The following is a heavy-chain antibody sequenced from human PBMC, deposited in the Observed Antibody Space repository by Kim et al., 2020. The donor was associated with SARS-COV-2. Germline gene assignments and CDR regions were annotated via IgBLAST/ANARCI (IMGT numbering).Heavy chain of an antibody. Sequence: PPGKALEWLARIYWDDDTRYSPSLKSRLTITKDTSKNQVVLTMPSMDPVDTATYYCAHWLGGYYAYFDYWGQGTLVTVSS. CDR2: IYWDDDT. D-gene: IGHD3-22*01. CDR3: AHWLGGYYAYFDY. J-gene: IGHJ4*02. V-gene: IGHV2-5*02.